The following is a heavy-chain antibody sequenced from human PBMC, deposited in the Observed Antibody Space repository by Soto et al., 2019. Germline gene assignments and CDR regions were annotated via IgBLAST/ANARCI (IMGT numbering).Heavy chain of an antibody. CDR2: IYHSGST. V-gene: IGHV4-4*02. Sequence: QVQLQESGPGLVKPSGTLSLTCAVSGGSISSSNWWSWVRQPPGKGLELIGEIYHSGSTNYNPSLKSRVTISVDTSKNQFSLKLSSVTAADTAVYYCASGPTTVTTFDYWGQGTLVTVSS. D-gene: IGHD4-17*01. CDR3: ASGPTTVTTFDY. CDR1: GGSISSSNW. J-gene: IGHJ4*02.